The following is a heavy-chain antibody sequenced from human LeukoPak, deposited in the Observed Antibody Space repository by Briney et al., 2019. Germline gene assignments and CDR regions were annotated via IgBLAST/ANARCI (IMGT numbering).Heavy chain of an antibody. CDR2: IYYSGST. V-gene: IGHV4-59*01. CDR3: ARDTLYGMDV. CDR1: GGSISTYY. Sequence: SETLSLTCTVSGGSISTYYWSWIRQPPGKGLEWIGYIYYSGSTNYNPSLKSRVTISVDTSKNQFSLKLSSVTAADTAVYYCARDTLYGMDVWGQGTTVTVSS. J-gene: IGHJ6*02.